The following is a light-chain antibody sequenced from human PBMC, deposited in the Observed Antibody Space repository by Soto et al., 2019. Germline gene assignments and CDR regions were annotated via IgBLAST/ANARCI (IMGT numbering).Light chain of an antibody. CDR2: DAS. V-gene: IGKV1-33*01. CDR3: QQYDTLPLT. J-gene: IGKJ4*01. CDR1: QDISNY. Sequence: DIQMTQSPSSLSASVGDRVTITCQASQDISNYLNWYQQKPGKAPKLLIYDASNLETGVPSRFSGSGCGTDFTFTIISLQPEDIATYYCQQYDTLPLTFGGGLKVEIK.